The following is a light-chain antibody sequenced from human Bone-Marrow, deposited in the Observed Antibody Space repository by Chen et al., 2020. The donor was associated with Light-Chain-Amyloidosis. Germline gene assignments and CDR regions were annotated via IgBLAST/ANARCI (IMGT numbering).Light chain of an antibody. CDR3: QSADSSGTYEVI. CDR2: RDT. J-gene: IGLJ2*01. V-gene: IGLV3-25*03. CDR1: DLPTQY. Sequence: SYELTQPPSVSVSTGHTARLTCSGDDLPTQYAYWYQQKPGQAPVLVIHRDTERPSGISERFSGSSSGTTATVTISGVQAEDEADYHCQSADSSGTYEVIFGGGTKLTVL.